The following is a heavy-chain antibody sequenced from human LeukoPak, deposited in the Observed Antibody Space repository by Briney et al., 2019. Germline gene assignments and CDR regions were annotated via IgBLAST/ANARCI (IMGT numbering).Heavy chain of an antibody. D-gene: IGHD4-17*01. CDR3: ELGDLDDYGDYVDY. Sequence: NPSETLSLTCAVYGGSFSGYYWIWIRQPPGKGLEWIGEINHSGSTNYNPSLKSPVTISVDTSKNQFSLKLSSVTAADTAVYYCELGDLDDYGDYVDYWGQGTLVTVSS. J-gene: IGHJ4*02. V-gene: IGHV4-34*01. CDR2: INHSGST. CDR1: GGSFSGYY.